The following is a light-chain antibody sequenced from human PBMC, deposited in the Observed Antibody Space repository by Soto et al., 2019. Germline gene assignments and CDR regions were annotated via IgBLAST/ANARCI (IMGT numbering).Light chain of an antibody. CDR2: GTS. CDR3: QHYGTSPFT. J-gene: IGKJ3*01. CDR1: QSISSSY. Sequence: ELVLTQSPGTLSLSAGERATLSCRASQSISSSYLGWYQQKPGQAPRLVIYGTSSRATGIPDRFSGSGSGTDFTLTITRLEPEDSAVYYCQHYGTSPFTFGPGTKVDIK. V-gene: IGKV3-20*01.